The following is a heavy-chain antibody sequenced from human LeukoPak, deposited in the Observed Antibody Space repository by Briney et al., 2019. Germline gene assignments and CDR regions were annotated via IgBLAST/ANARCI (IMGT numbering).Heavy chain of an antibody. V-gene: IGHV4-4*07. J-gene: IGHJ6*03. D-gene: IGHD3-9*01. CDR2: IYTSGTT. CDR1: GGSISSYY. Sequence: PSETLSLTCTVSGGSISSYYWSWIRQPAGKGLEWIGRIYTSGTTHYNPSLKSRVTMSVDTSKNQFSLKLSSVTAADTAVYYCARVRSGTDYDILTGDFYYYYMDVWGKGTTVTISS. CDR3: ARVRSGTDYDILTGDFYYYYMDV.